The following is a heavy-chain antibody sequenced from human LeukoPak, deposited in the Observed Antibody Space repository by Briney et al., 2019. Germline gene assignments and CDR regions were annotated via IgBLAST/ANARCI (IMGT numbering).Heavy chain of an antibody. CDR1: GYTFTSYY. V-gene: IGHV1-46*01. Sequence: ASVKVSCKASGYTFTSYYMHWVRQAPGQGLEWMGIINPSGGSTSYAQKFQGRVTMTTDTSTSTAYMELRSLRSDDTAVYYCARGEYDFWSGYQRDAFDIWGQGTMITVSS. CDR3: ARGEYDFWSGYQRDAFDI. D-gene: IGHD3-3*01. CDR2: INPSGGST. J-gene: IGHJ3*02.